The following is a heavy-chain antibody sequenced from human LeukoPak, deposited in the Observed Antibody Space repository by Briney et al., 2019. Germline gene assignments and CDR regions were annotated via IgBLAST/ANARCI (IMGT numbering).Heavy chain of an antibody. D-gene: IGHD6-19*01. CDR2: INHSGST. CDR1: GGSFSGYY. CDR3: ATPSRYSSGWYGVGY. Sequence: ASETLSLTCAVYGGSFSGYYWSWIRQPPGKGLECIGEINHSGSTNYNPSLKSRVTISVDTSKNQFSLKLSSVTAADTAVYYCATPSRYSSGWYGVGYWGQGTLVTVSS. J-gene: IGHJ4*02. V-gene: IGHV4-34*01.